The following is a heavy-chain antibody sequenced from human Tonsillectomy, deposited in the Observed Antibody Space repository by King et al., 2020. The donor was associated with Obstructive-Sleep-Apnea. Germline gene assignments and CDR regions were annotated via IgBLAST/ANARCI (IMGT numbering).Heavy chain of an antibody. D-gene: IGHD1-26*01. CDR2: IKSRGSGGTT. Sequence: VQLVESGGGLVKAGGSLRLSCAASGFAFSPAWMSWVRQAPGKGLEWVGRIKSRGSGGTTDYSAPVKGRFTISRDDSKNTLYVQMNSLKIEDTAVYFCAWDHSGIYYWGQGTLVTVSS. CDR1: GFAFSPAW. CDR3: AWDHSGIYY. J-gene: IGHJ4*02. V-gene: IGHV3-15*01.